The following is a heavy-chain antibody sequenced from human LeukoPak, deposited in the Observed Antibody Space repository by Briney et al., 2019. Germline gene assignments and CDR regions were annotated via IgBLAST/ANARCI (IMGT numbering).Heavy chain of an antibody. D-gene: IGHD3-22*01. CDR2: ISGSGGST. V-gene: IGHV3-23*01. Sequence: GGSLRLSCAASGFTFSSFAMSWVRQAPGKGLEWVSTISGSGGSTYYADSVKGRFTISRDNSKNTLYLQMNSLRAEDTAVYYCAKVFPYYDSSGRYFDYWGQGTLVTVS. CDR1: GFTFSSFA. CDR3: AKVFPYYDSSGRYFDY. J-gene: IGHJ4*02.